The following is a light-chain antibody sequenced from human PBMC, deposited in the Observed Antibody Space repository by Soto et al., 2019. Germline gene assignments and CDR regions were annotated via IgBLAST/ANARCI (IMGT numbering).Light chain of an antibody. J-gene: IGLJ2*01. Sequence: QSVLTQPPSASGTPGQRVTISCSGSSSNIGSNPVNWYQHLPGTAPKLHIYRNKQRPSGVPDRFSGSKSGTSASLAISGLQSEDEADYYCAAWDDSLSVVFGGGTKLTVL. CDR3: AAWDDSLSVV. V-gene: IGLV1-44*01. CDR2: RNK. CDR1: SSNIGSNP.